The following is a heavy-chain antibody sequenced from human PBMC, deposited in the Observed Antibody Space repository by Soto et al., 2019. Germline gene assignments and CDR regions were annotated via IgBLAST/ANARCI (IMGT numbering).Heavy chain of an antibody. J-gene: IGHJ3*02. CDR1: GGTISTYA. CDR3: ARGDGDNNAFDI. Sequence: VLLVQSGAAVKQPGSSVKVSCKASGGTISTYAITWVRQAPGQGLEWVGGTIPIFRTPNYAQNLQGRVTITADESTSTAYMELSNLRSEDTAVYYCARGDGDNNAFDIWGQGTVVTVSS. D-gene: IGHD1-20*01. V-gene: IGHV1-69*12. CDR2: TIPIFRTP.